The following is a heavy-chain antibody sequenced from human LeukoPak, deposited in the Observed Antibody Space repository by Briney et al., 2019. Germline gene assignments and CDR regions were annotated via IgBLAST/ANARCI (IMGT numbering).Heavy chain of an antibody. Sequence: GGSLRLSCAASGFTFSSNSMSWVRQAPGKGLEWVSAISGSGGSTYYADSVKGRFTISRDNSKNTLYLQMNSLRAEDTAVYYCAKGQDMVRGVITPDWFDPWGQGTLVTVSS. CDR1: GFTFSSNS. CDR2: ISGSGGST. J-gene: IGHJ5*02. V-gene: IGHV3-23*01. CDR3: AKGQDMVRGVITPDWFDP. D-gene: IGHD3-10*01.